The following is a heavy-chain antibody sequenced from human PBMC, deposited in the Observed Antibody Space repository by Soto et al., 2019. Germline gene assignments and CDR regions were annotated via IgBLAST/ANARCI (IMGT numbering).Heavy chain of an antibody. CDR2: ISAYNGNT. J-gene: IGHJ3*02. D-gene: IGHD3-9*01. CDR3: ARATDYDILTGYYTDAFDI. Sequence: ASVKVSCKASGYTFTSYGISWVRQAPGQGLEWMGWISAYNGNTNYAQKLQGRVTMTTDTSTSTAYMELRSLRSDDTAVYYCARATDYDILTGYYTDAFDIWGQGTMVTVS. CDR1: GYTFTSYG. V-gene: IGHV1-18*01.